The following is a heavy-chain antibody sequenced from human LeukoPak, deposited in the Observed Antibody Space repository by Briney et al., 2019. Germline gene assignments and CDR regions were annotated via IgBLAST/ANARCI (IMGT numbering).Heavy chain of an antibody. CDR2: IYYSGST. J-gene: IGHJ6*02. CDR3: ASLACSSTSCYKNYYYGMDV. D-gene: IGHD2-2*02. Sequence: PSETLSLTCTVSGGSISSYYWSWIRQPPGKGLEWIGYIYYSGSTNYNPSLKSRVTISVDTSKNQFSLKLSSVTAADTAVYYCASLACSSTSCYKNYYYGMDVWGQGTTVTVSS. V-gene: IGHV4-59*12. CDR1: GGSISSYY.